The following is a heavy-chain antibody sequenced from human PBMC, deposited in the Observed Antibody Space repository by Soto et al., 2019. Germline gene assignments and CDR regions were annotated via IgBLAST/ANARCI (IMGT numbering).Heavy chain of an antibody. Sequence: EVPLVESGGGLVQPGGSLRLSCSISESTVRRDWMNWVRQAPGKGLEWVAHVNQDGSQKYYLDSVKGRFTISRDNAKNSLYLQMNSLRAGDTAIYYCSGGVGDAFWGQGTLVTVSS. V-gene: IGHV3-7*04. J-gene: IGHJ4*02. CDR3: SGGVGDAF. CDR2: VNQDGSQK. CDR1: ESTVRRDW. D-gene: IGHD1-26*01.